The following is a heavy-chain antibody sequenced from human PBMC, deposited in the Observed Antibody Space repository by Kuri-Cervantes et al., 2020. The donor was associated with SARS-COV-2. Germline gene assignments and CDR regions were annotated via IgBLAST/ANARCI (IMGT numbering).Heavy chain of an antibody. V-gene: IGHV3-64*01. D-gene: IGHD3-22*01. CDR2: ISSNGGST. CDR1: GFTFSSYA. J-gene: IGHJ5*02. Sequence: GESLKISCAASGFTFSSYAMHWVRQAPGKGLEYVSAISSNGGSTYYANSVKGRFTISRDNSKNTLYLQMGSLRAEDMAVYYCAIPMIVVVIVGGSGKPNWFDPWGQGTLVIVSS. CDR3: AIPMIVVVIVGGSGKPNWFDP.